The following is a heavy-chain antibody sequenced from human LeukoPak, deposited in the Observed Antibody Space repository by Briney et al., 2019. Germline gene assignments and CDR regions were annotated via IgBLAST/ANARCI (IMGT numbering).Heavy chain of an antibody. CDR1: GYTFTSYD. J-gene: IGHJ4*02. CDR3: ARGLGYCSGGSCYNDYGDY. CDR2: MNPNSGNT. Sequence: ASVKVSCKASGYTFTSYDINWVRQATGQGLEWMGWMNPNSGNTGYAQKFQGRVTITRNTSISTAYMELSSLRSEDTAVYYCARGLGYCSGGSCYNDYGDYWGQGTLVTVSS. D-gene: IGHD2-15*01. V-gene: IGHV1-8*03.